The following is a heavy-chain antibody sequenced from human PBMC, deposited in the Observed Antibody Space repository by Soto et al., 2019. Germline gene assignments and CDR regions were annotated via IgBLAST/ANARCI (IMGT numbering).Heavy chain of an antibody. J-gene: IGHJ6*02. V-gene: IGHV4-61*08. CDR3: ARAMGDWGTYYYYYGLDV. D-gene: IGHD3-16*01. Sequence: AETLSLTCTVSGSSISICGFFCSWLRHLPGKCLEWIVYIYYSGTTYYNPSLKSRVTMSADTSKNKFSLNLSSVTAADTAIYYCARAMGDWGTYYYYYGLDVWGQGTTVTVSS. CDR2: IYYSGTT. CDR1: GSSISICGFF.